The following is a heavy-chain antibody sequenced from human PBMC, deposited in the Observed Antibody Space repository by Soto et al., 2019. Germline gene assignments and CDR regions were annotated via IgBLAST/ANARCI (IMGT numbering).Heavy chain of an antibody. CDR1: GGSISTYY. J-gene: IGHJ4*02. CDR3: ASFEERLCHFDY. D-gene: IGHD2-2*01. CDR2: IYYSGST. V-gene: IGHV4-59*01. Sequence: PSETPSLTCTVSGGSISTYYWSWIRQPPGKGLEWIGYIYYSGSTNYNPSLKSRVTISVDTSKNHFSLKLSSVTAADTAVYSCASFEERLCHFDYWGQGTLVTVSS.